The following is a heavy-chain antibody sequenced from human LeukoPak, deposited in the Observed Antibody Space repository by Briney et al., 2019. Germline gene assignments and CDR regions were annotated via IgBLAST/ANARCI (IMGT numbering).Heavy chain of an antibody. CDR2: INPNSGGT. V-gene: IGHV1-2*02. Sequence: ASVTVSCKAAGYTFTGYYMHWVRQAPGQGLEWMGWINPNSGGTNYEQKFQGRVTMTRDTSISTGYMELSRLRSDDTAVYYCARLRTYYYDSSGYPFDYWGQGTLVTVSS. J-gene: IGHJ4*02. CDR1: GYTFTGYY. CDR3: ARLRTYYYDSSGYPFDY. D-gene: IGHD3-22*01.